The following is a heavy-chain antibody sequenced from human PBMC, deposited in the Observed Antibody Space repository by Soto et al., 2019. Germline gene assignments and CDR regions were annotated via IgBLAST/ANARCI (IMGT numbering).Heavy chain of an antibody. J-gene: IGHJ6*02. CDR1: GFTFSSYA. CDR3: AKPPSTTNLHFYYYYGMDV. V-gene: IGHV3-23*01. D-gene: IGHD4-17*01. Sequence: EVQLLESGGGLVQPGGSLRLSCAASGFTFSSYAMSWVRQAPGKGLEWVSAISGSGGSTYYADSVKGRFTISRDTSKNTLYLQMNSLRAEDTAVYYCAKPPSTTNLHFYYYYGMDVCGQGTTVTVSS. CDR2: ISGSGGST.